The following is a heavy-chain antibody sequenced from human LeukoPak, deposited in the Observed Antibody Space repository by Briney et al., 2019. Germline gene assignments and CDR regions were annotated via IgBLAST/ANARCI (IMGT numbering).Heavy chain of an antibody. Sequence: GESLKISWKVPGYSFTSYWISWVRQMPGKGLEWMGKIDFSDAYTNYSPSFQGHVTISGNESISTAYLQWNSLKASDTAMSYCERRGVTTQEPLDYWGQGTLVTVSS. CDR1: GYSFTSYW. D-gene: IGHD3-10*01. CDR2: IDFSDAYT. V-gene: IGHV5-10-1*01. J-gene: IGHJ4*02. CDR3: ERRGVTTQEPLDY.